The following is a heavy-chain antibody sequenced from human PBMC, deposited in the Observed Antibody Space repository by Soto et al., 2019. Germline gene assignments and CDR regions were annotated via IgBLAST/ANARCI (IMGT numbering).Heavy chain of an antibody. J-gene: IGHJ6*02. CDR1: GGSISSGGYY. CDR2: IYYSGST. Sequence: SETLSLTCTVSGGSISSGGYYWSWIRQHPGKGLEWIGYIYYSGSTYYNPSLKSRVTISVDTSKNQFSLKLSSVTAADTAVYYCARERRILKPPSPGLYGMDVWGQGTTVTVSS. CDR3: ARERRILKPPSPGLYGMDV. V-gene: IGHV4-31*03. D-gene: IGHD2-15*01.